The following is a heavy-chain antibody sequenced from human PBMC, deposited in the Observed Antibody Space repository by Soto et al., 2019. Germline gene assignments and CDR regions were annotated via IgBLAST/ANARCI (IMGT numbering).Heavy chain of an antibody. CDR1: GGTFSSYT. CDR3: ARGVSEPNYGMDV. J-gene: IGHJ6*02. D-gene: IGHD2-21*01. CDR2: IIPILGIA. V-gene: IGHV1-69*02. Sequence: QVQLVQSGAEVKKPGSSVKVSCKASGGTFSSYTISWVRQAPGQGLEWMGRIIPILGIANYAQKFQGRVTITAHKSTSTAYMELSSLRSEDTAVYYCARGVSEPNYGMDVWGQGTTVTVSS.